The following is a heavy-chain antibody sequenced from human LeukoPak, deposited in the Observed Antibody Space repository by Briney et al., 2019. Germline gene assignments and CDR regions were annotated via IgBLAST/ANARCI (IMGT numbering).Heavy chain of an antibody. J-gene: IGHJ3*02. D-gene: IGHD6-25*01. CDR1: GYTFTGYY. CDR3: APCRDTIILMAQRRGICAFDI. V-gene: IGHV1-2*02. CDR2: INPDSGGT. Sequence: ASVKLSCKASGYTFTGYYMHWVRQAPGQGLEWMGWINPDSGGTKSSQTFQGRVTMTRDMSLSTAYLELSSLTSDDTAIYYGAPCRDTIILMAQRRGICAFDIWGQGTMVTVSS.